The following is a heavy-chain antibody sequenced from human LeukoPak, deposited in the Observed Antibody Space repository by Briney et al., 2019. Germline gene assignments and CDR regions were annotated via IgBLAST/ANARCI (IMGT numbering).Heavy chain of an antibody. CDR3: ARDNTATFDY. CDR1: GFTFSSYA. CDR2: VSVSGDST. J-gene: IGHJ4*02. D-gene: IGHD5-18*01. V-gene: IGHV3-23*01. Sequence: GGSLRLSCAASGFTFSSYAMSWVRQASGKGLEWVSTVSVSGDSTYYADSVKGRFTISRDNSKNTLYLQMNSLRAEDTAVYYCARDNTATFDYWGQGTLVTVSS.